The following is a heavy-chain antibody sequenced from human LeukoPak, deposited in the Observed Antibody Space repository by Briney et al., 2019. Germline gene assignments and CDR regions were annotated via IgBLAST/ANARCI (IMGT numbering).Heavy chain of an antibody. CDR2: MNPNSGNT. Sequence: ASVKVSCKASGYTFTSYDINWVRQATGQGLEWMGWMNPNSGNTGYAQKFQGRVTMTRNTSISTAYMELRRLRSDDTAVYYCARDSSGYYYFDHWGQGTLVTVSS. CDR3: ARDSSGYYYFDH. D-gene: IGHD3-22*01. V-gene: IGHV1-8*01. J-gene: IGHJ4*02. CDR1: GYTFTSYD.